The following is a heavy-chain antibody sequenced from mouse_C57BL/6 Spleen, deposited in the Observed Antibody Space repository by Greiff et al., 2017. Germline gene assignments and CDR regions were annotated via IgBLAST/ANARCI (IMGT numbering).Heavy chain of an antibody. CDR2: IWTGGGT. CDR3: ARNEDYYDRDYAMDY. Sequence: QVQLKQSGPGLVAPSQSLSITCTVSGFSLTSYAISWVRQPPGKGLEWLGVIWTGGGTNYNSALKSRLSISKDNSKSQVFLKMNSLQTDDTARYYCARNEDYYDRDYAMDYWGQGTSVTVSS. D-gene: IGHD1-1*01. V-gene: IGHV2-9-1*01. J-gene: IGHJ4*01. CDR1: GFSLTSYA.